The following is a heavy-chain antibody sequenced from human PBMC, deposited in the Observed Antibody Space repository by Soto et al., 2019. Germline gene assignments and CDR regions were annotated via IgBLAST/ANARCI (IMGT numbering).Heavy chain of an antibody. CDR1: GFTFSSYG. CDR3: APWVGAFDY. J-gene: IGHJ4*02. D-gene: IGHD4-17*01. V-gene: IGHV3-30*03. Sequence: QVQLVESGGGVVQPGRSLRLSCAASGFTFSSYGMHWVRQAPGKGLEWVAVISKDVSNKYYADSVKGRFTISRDNSKNTLYLQMNSLRAEDTAVYYCAPWVGAFDYWGQGTLVTVSS. CDR2: ISKDVSNK.